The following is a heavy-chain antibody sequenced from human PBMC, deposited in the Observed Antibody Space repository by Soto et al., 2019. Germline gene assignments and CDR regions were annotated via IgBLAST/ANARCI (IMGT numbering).Heavy chain of an antibody. Sequence: GASVKVSCKASGYTFTSYDINWVRQATGQGLEWMGWMNPNSGNTGYAQKFQGRVTMTRNTSISTAYMELSSLRSEDTAVYYCARSYGDYVWFDPWGQGTLVTVSS. J-gene: IGHJ5*02. CDR1: GYTFTSYD. CDR3: ARSYGDYVWFDP. D-gene: IGHD4-17*01. V-gene: IGHV1-8*01. CDR2: MNPNSGNT.